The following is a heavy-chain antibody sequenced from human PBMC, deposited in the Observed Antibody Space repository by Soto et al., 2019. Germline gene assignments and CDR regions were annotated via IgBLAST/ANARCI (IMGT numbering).Heavy chain of an antibody. CDR3: AAWTGTTSSIDH. CDR1: GGTFSSYA. V-gene: IGHV1-69*13. Sequence: SVKVSCKASGGTFSSYAFGWVRQAPGQGLEWMGGIIPVLGTPNYAQKFQGRLTITADESTSTTYMELNSLTSENTAVYYCAAWTGTTSSIDHWGQGTLVTVSS. J-gene: IGHJ4*02. CDR2: IIPVLGTP. D-gene: IGHD1-7*01.